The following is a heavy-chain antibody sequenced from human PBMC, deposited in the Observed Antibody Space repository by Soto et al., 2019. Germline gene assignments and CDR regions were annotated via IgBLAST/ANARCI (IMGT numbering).Heavy chain of an antibody. J-gene: IGHJ3*02. CDR1: GFTFSSYG. D-gene: IGHD2-15*01. CDR2: ISYDGSNK. V-gene: IGHV3-30*18. CDR3: AKGTSGNGRAFDI. Sequence: GGSLRLSCAASGFTFSSYGMHWVRQAPGKGLEWVAVISYDGSNKYYADSVKGRFTISRDNSKNTLYLQMNSLRAEDTAVYYCAKGTSGNGRAFDIWGQGTMVTVS.